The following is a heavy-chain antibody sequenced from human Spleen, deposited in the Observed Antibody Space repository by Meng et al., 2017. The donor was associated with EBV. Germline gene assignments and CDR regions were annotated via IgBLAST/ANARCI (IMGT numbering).Heavy chain of an antibody. Sequence: QVQLVESGAEVKKTGAPVKVSCKASGYTFTSFDINWVRQATGQGLEWMGWMNPNSGNTGYAQKFQGRVSMTRNTSINTAYMELSSLRSEDTAVYYCARVKHPPRHDSSGYYPSYWGQGTLVTVSS. CDR1: GYTFTSFD. D-gene: IGHD3-22*01. V-gene: IGHV1-8*01. CDR3: ARVKHPPRHDSSGYYPSY. CDR2: MNPNSGNT. J-gene: IGHJ4*02.